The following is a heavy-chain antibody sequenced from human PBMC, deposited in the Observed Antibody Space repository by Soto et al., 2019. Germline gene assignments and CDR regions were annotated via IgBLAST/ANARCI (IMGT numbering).Heavy chain of an antibody. J-gene: IGHJ4*02. V-gene: IGHV1-69*02. CDR1: GGTFSSYT. CDR2: IIPILGIA. D-gene: IGHD1-26*01. Sequence: ASVKVSCKASGGTFSSYTISWVRQAPGQGLEWMGRIIPILGIANYAQKFQGRFTITADKSTSTAYMELSSLRSEDTAVFYFARTVVGATPNFDYWGQGTLVTVSS. CDR3: ARTVVGATPNFDY.